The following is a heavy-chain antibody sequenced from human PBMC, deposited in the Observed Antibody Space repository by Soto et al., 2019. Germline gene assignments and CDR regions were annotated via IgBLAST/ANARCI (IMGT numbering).Heavy chain of an antibody. CDR1: GGSISSGDYY. Sequence: QVQLQESGPGLVKPSQTLSLTCTVSGGSISSGDYYWSWIRQPPGKGLEWIGYIYYSGSTYYNPSLMSGVTISVDPSKNQSSRTLSSVTAADTAVYYCARGQGIAAASYWGQGTLVTVSS. V-gene: IGHV4-30-4*01. J-gene: IGHJ4*02. CDR2: IYYSGST. CDR3: ARGQGIAAASY. D-gene: IGHD6-13*01.